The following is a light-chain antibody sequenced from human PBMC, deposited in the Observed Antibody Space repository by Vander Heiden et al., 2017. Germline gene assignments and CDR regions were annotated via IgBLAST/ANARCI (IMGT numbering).Light chain of an antibody. CDR1: QSVSSSY. Sequence: EVILTQFPGTMSVSPGERATLSCRASQSVSSSYLAWYQQKPGQAPRLLIYGASSSATGTPDRFSGSGAGTDFTLTISRLAPEDFAVYYCQQYGSEPRSLTLGGGTQVEIK. V-gene: IGKV3-20*01. CDR3: QQYGSEPRSLT. CDR2: GAS. J-gene: IGKJ4*01.